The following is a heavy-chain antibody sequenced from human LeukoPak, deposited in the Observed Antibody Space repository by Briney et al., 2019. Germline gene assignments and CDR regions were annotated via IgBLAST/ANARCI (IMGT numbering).Heavy chain of an antibody. CDR1: GFTFSSYS. J-gene: IGHJ4*02. CDR2: ISSFSSYI. V-gene: IGHV3-21*01. D-gene: IGHD1-7*01. Sequence: GGSLRLSCAASGFTFSSYSMNWVRQAPGKGLEWVSSISSFSSYIYYADSVKGRFTISRDNAENSLYLQMNSLRAEDTAVYYCARDGPLSITGTTGFLDYWGQGTLVTVSS. CDR3: ARDGPLSITGTTGFLDY.